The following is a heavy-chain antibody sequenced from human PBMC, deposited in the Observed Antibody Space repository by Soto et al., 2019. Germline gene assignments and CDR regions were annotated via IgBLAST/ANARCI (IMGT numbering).Heavy chain of an antibody. CDR1: GFTFSSYG. V-gene: IGHV3-7*05. CDR3: VRGLYTGSPHFLF. Sequence: GGSLRLSCAASGFTFSSYGMHWVRQAPGKGLEWVANIEGDGSEKNYVDSVKGRFTISRDNAKRSLYLQMNSLRVEDTAVYYCVRGLYTGSPHFLFWGQGTLVTVSS. CDR2: IEGDGSEK. D-gene: IGHD1-26*01. J-gene: IGHJ4*02.